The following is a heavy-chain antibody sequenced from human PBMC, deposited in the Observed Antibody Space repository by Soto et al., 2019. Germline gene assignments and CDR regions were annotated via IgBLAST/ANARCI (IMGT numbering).Heavy chain of an antibody. CDR3: ARAYYYDSSAAFDY. CDR1: GFTFSSYG. V-gene: IGHV3-33*01. CDR2: IWYDGSNK. Sequence: PGGSLRLSCAASGFTFSSYGMHWVRQAPGKGLEWVAVIWYDGSNKYYADSVKGRFTISRDNSKNTLYLQMSSLRAEDTAVYYCARAYYYDSSAAFDYWGQGTLVTVSS. D-gene: IGHD3-22*01. J-gene: IGHJ4*02.